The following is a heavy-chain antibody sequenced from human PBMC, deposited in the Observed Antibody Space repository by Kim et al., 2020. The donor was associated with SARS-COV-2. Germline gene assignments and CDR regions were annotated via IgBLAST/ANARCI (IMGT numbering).Heavy chain of an antibody. J-gene: IGHJ3*02. CDR2: ISWNSGSI. V-gene: IGHV3-9*01. Sequence: GGSLRLSCAASGFTFDDYAMHWVRQAPGKGLEWVSGISWNSGSIGYADSVKGRFTISRDNAKNSLYLQMNSLRAEDTALYYCAKGGGIAVAGTRAFDIWGQGTMVTVSS. CDR3: AKGGGIAVAGTRAFDI. D-gene: IGHD6-19*01. CDR1: GFTFDDYA.